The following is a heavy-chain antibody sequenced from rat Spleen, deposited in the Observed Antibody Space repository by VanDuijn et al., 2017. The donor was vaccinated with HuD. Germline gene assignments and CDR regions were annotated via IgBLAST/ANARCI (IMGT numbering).Heavy chain of an antibody. CDR3: ARRHYGYTDYFDY. J-gene: IGHJ2*01. D-gene: IGHD1-11*01. V-gene: IGHV5-22*01. CDR1: GLTFSDYY. Sequence: EVQLVESGGGLVQPGRSLKLSCAASGLTFSDYYMAWARQAPKKGLEWVASISYEGSGTYYGDSVKGRFTISRDNAKSTLYLQMNSLGSEDTATYYCARRHYGYTDYFDYWGQGVMVTVSS. CDR2: ISYEGSGT.